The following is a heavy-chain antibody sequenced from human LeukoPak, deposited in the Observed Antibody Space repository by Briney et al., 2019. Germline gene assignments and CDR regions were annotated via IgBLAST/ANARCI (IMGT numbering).Heavy chain of an antibody. CDR1: GYSISSGYY. D-gene: IGHD3-3*01. J-gene: IGHJ6*03. CDR3: AREGLRDFGVVITYYYYYYMDV. Sequence: SETLSLTCAVSGYSISSGYYWSWIRQPAGKGLEWIGRIYTSGSTNYNPSLKSRVTISVDTSKNQFSLKLSSVTAADTAVYYCAREGLRDFGVVITYYYYYYMDVWGKGTTVTVSS. CDR2: IYTSGST. V-gene: IGHV4-61*02.